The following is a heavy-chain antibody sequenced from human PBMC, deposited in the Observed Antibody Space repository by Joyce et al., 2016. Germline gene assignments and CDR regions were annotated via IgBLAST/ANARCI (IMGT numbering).Heavy chain of an antibody. V-gene: IGHV4-59*01. CDR2: VYYSGGP. CDR3: AGGYLGFYYFDF. Sequence: QVQLQQSGPGLVKPSETLSLTCTVSGGSMNNYFWSWIRQPPGKGLEWVGNVYYSGGPNYHPSLKRRVSMSMDTSNKQFSLRLSSVTTADTAVYYCAGGYLGFYYFDFWGLGTLVSVS. J-gene: IGHJ4*02. D-gene: IGHD3-16*02. CDR1: GGSMNNYF.